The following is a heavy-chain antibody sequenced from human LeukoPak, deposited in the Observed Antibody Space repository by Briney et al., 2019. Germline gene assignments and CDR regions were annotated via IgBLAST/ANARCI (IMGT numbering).Heavy chain of an antibody. CDR2: IDSSGSYI. V-gene: IGHV3-21*01. CDR3: AGVRDGYNPLDY. D-gene: IGHD5-24*01. J-gene: IGHJ4*02. CDR1: GFTFSGYG. Sequence: PGGSLRLSCAASGFTFSGYGMDWVRQAPGKGLEWVSSIDSSGSYIFYADSLKGRFTISRDDAQNSLYLQMNSLRAEDTAVYYCAGVRDGYNPLDYWGQGTLVTVSS.